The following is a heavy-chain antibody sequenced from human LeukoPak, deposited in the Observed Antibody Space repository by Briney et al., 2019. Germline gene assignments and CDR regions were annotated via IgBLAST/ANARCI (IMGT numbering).Heavy chain of an antibody. Sequence: GASVKVSCKASGYTFTGYYLHWVRQAPGQGLEWMGWINPNSGGTKYAQKFQGRVTMTRDTSISTAYMEVSRLRFDDTAVYNCARESAAVRAFDIWGQGTMVTVSS. CDR1: GYTFTGYY. CDR3: ARESAAVRAFDI. D-gene: IGHD4-17*01. V-gene: IGHV1-2*02. CDR2: INPNSGGT. J-gene: IGHJ3*02.